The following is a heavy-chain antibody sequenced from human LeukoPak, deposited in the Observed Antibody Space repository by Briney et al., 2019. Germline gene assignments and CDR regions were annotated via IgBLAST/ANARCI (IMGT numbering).Heavy chain of an antibody. CDR1: GYTFTGYY. Sequence: ASVRVSCKASGYTFTGYYMHWVRQAPGQGLEWMGWINPNSGGTNYAQKFQGRVTMTRDTSSSTAYMELSRLRSDDTAVYYCAGGYSYGYVAFDIWGQGTMVTVSS. D-gene: IGHD5-18*01. CDR2: INPNSGGT. J-gene: IGHJ3*02. CDR3: AGGYSYGYVAFDI. V-gene: IGHV1-2*02.